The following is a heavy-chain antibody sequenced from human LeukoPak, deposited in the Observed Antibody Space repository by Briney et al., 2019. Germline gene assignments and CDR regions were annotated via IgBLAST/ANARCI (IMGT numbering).Heavy chain of an antibody. J-gene: IGHJ4*02. Sequence: TGGSLRLSCAAPGFTLNGYWMHWVRQAPGKGLVWDSRINSDGSTTSYADSVKGRFTISRDNAKNSLYLQMNSLRAEDTAVYYCARGYSYAQDYWGQGTLDTVSS. CDR1: GFTLNGYW. CDR3: ARGYSYAQDY. D-gene: IGHD5-18*01. CDR2: INSDGSTT. V-gene: IGHV3-74*01.